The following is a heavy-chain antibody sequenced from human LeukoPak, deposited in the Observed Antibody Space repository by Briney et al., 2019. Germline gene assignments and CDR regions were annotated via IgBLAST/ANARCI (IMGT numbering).Heavy chain of an antibody. V-gene: IGHV4-39*07. D-gene: IGHD2-2*01. CDR1: GCSISSSSYY. CDR2: IYYSGST. CDR3: ARALGPYCSSTSCSPWGNWFDP. Sequence: SETLSLTCTVSGCSISSSSYYWGWIRQPPGKGLEWIGSIYYSGSTYYNPSLKSRVTISVDTSKNQFSLKLSSVTAADTAVYYCARALGPYCSSTSCSPWGNWFDPWGQGTLVTVSS. J-gene: IGHJ5*02.